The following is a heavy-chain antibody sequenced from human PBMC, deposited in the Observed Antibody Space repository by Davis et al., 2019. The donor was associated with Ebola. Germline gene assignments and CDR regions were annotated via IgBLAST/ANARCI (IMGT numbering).Heavy chain of an antibody. CDR1: GYTFTSYG. CDR3: ARERLHALDY. Sequence: AASVKVSCKASGYTFTSYGISWVRQAPGQGLEWMGSIIPILGIANYAQKFQGRVTITADESTSTAYMELSSLRSEDTAVYYCARERLHALDYWGQGTLVTVSS. CDR2: IIPILGIA. D-gene: IGHD5-24*01. J-gene: IGHJ4*02. V-gene: IGHV1-69*04.